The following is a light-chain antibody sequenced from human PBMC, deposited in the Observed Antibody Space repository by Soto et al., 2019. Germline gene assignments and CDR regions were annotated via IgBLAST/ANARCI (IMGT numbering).Light chain of an antibody. CDR2: DAS. CDR1: QSISSW. CDR3: QQYNSYPHT. Sequence: DIQMTQSPSTLSASVGDRVTITCRASQSISSWLAWYQQKPGKAPKLLIYDASTLESGVPSRFSGSGSGTEFPLAISSLQPDDFATYYCQQYNSYPHTFGQGTKVEIK. J-gene: IGKJ2*01. V-gene: IGKV1-5*01.